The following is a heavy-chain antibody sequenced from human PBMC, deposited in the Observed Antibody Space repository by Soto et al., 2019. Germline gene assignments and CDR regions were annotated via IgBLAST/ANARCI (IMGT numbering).Heavy chain of an antibody. D-gene: IGHD5-12*01. Sequence: QVQLVESGGGVVQPGRSLRLSCAASGFTFSSYGMHWVRQAPGKGLEWVAVISYDGSNKYYADYVKGRFTISRANSKNTLYLQMDSLRAEDTAVYYCAKDQGYGLGRYFDYWGKGTLVTVSS. J-gene: IGHJ4*02. V-gene: IGHV3-30*18. CDR3: AKDQGYGLGRYFDY. CDR1: GFTFSSYG. CDR2: ISYDGSNK.